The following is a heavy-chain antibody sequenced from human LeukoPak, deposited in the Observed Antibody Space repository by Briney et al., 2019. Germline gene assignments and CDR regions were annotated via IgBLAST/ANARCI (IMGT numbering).Heavy chain of an antibody. D-gene: IGHD2/OR15-2a*01. CDR2: IYSGGST. CDR3: ARDNVIQGYYFAMDV. Sequence: PGGSLRLSCAASGFTVSSNYMSWVRQAPGKGLEWVSLIYSGGSTYYADSAKGRFAISRDNSENTLYLQMNSLRAEDTAVYYCARDNVIQGYYFAMDVWGQGTTVTVSS. J-gene: IGHJ6*02. CDR1: GFTVSSNY. V-gene: IGHV3-66*01.